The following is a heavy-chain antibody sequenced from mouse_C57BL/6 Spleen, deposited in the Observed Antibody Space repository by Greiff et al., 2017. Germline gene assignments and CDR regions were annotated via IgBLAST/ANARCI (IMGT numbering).Heavy chain of an antibody. Sequence: VQLQQSGPVLVKPGASVKMSCKASGYTFTDYYMNWVKQSHGKSLEWIGVINPYNGGTSYNQKFKGKATLTVDKSSSTAYMELNSMTSEDSAVYYCARGTYEDYDGGVYAMDYWGQGTSVTVSS. J-gene: IGHJ4*01. CDR3: ARGTYEDYDGGVYAMDY. V-gene: IGHV1-19*01. D-gene: IGHD2-4*01. CDR1: GYTFTDYY. CDR2: INPYNGGT.